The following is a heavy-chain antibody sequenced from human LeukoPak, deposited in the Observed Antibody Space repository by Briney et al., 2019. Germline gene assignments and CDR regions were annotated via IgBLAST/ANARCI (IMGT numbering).Heavy chain of an antibody. D-gene: IGHD6-19*01. V-gene: IGHV3-30*18. CDR1: GFTFSSYG. Sequence: GGSLRLSCAASGFTFSSYGMHWVRQAPGKGLEWVAVISYDGSNKYYADSVKGRFTISRDNSKNTLYLQMNSLRAEDTAVYYCAKDLGYSSGWYNPGWFDPWGHGTLVTVSS. CDR2: ISYDGSNK. CDR3: AKDLGYSSGWYNPGWFDP. J-gene: IGHJ5*02.